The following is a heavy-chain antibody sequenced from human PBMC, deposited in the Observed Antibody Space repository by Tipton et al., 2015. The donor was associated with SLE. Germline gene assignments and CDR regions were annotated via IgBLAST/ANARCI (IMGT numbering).Heavy chain of an antibody. V-gene: IGHV3-30*04. CDR2: ISFDGSDK. Sequence: SLRLSCAASGFTFSSYAMHWVRQAPGKGLKWVTLISFDGSDKYYTDSVKGRFIISRDNSKNTLFLQMNSLRTEDTAVYYCARVPPGVGGTSSPYYYAMDVWGQGTTVTVSS. J-gene: IGHJ6*02. CDR1: GFTFSSYA. D-gene: IGHD1-26*01. CDR3: ARVPPGVGGTSSPYYYAMDV.